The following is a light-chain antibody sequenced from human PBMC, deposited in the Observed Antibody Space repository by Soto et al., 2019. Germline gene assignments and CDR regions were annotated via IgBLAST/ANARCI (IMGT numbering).Light chain of an antibody. J-gene: IGKJ1*01. V-gene: IGKV1-39*01. CDR3: QQSHSTPRT. CDR2: AAS. CDR1: QSINSY. Sequence: DIQMTQSPSSLSASVGDRVTITCRASQSINSYLNWYQQKPGKAPKVLIYAASSLQSGVPSRFSGSGSGTDFTLTINSLQPEDSATYYCQQSHSTPRTFGQGTKVEIK.